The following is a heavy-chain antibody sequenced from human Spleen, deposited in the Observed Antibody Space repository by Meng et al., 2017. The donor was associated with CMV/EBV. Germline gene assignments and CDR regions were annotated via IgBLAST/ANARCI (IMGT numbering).Heavy chain of an antibody. J-gene: IGHJ6*02. CDR1: GGSFSGYY. V-gene: IGHV4-59*01. CDR3: ARAYYDSTGSSDGLNV. CDR2: VYYSGST. D-gene: IGHD3-22*01. Sequence: SETLSLTCAVYGGSFSGYYWSWIRQPPGKRLEWIGYVYYSGSTNYNPSLKSRVTVSLDTSKNQFSLKLTSVIAADTAMYYCARAYYDSTGSSDGLNVWGHGTTVTVSS.